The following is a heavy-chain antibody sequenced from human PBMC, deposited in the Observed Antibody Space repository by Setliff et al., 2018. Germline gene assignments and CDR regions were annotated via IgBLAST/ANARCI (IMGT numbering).Heavy chain of an antibody. CDR1: GFTFSSYA. Sequence: PGGSLRLSCAASGFTFSSYAVSWVRQAPGKGLEWVSAISGSGGTTYYADSVKGRFTISRDNSKNTLYLQMNSLRAEDTAVYYCARVTKPAAISYYYYMDVWGKGTTVTVSS. V-gene: IGHV3-23*01. D-gene: IGHD2-2*01. CDR3: ARVTKPAAISYYYYMDV. CDR2: ISGSGGTT. J-gene: IGHJ6*03.